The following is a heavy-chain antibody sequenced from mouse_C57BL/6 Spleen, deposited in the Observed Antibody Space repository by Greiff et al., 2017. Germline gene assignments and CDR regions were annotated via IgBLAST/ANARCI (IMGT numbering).Heavy chain of an antibody. V-gene: IGHV1-64*01. CDR2: INPNSGST. CDR1: GYTFTSYW. CDR3: ARDYYYGSSYYFDY. J-gene: IGHJ2*01. Sequence: QVQLQQPGAELVKPGASVKLSCKASGYTFTSYWMHWVKQRPGQGLEWIGMINPNSGSTNYNEKFKSKATLTVDKSSSTAYMQLSSLTSEDSAVYYCARDYYYGSSYYFDYWGQGTTLTVSS. D-gene: IGHD1-1*01.